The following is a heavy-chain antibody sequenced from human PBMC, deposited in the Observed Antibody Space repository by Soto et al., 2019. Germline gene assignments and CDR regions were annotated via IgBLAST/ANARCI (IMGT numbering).Heavy chain of an antibody. CDR2: INHSGST. CDR3: ARGSGEWLFGHYYYYGMDV. V-gene: IGHV4-34*01. CDR1: VGSFSGYY. Sequence: KTSETLSLTCAFYVGSFSGYYWSWIRQPPGKGLEWIGEINHSGSTNYNPSLKSRVTISVDTSKNQFSLKLSSVTAADTAVYYCARGSGEWLFGHYYYYGMDVWGQGTTVTVSS. J-gene: IGHJ6*02. D-gene: IGHD3-3*01.